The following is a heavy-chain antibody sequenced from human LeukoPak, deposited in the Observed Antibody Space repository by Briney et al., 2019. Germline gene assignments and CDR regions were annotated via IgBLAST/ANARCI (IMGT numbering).Heavy chain of an antibody. CDR1: GGSISSGSYY. Sequence: SQTLSLTCTVSGGSISSGSYYWSWIRQPAGKGLEWIGYIYYSGSTNYNPSLKSRVTISVDTSKNQFSLKLSSVTAADTAVYYCARSGGGGFWSSGFVWGQGTLVTVSS. D-gene: IGHD3-3*01. CDR2: IYYSGST. CDR3: ARSGGGGFWSSGFV. J-gene: IGHJ4*02. V-gene: IGHV4-61*10.